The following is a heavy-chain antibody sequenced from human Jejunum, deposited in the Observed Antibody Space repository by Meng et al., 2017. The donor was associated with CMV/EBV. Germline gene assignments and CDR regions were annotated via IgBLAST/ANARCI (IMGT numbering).Heavy chain of an antibody. CDR3: ASPTPIGAALDY. Sequence: GRCGRCLVQAGGSPILPSTASASTVGVNCMSWVSHAPGKGLEWHSIIYSGGGTDYADYVQGRFTISRHNSKNTMYLQMNSLGVEDTAVYFCASPTPIGAALDYWGQGTLVTVSS. J-gene: IGHJ4*02. CDR2: IYSGGGT. V-gene: IGHV3-66*01. CDR1: ASTVGVNC. D-gene: IGHD6-6*01.